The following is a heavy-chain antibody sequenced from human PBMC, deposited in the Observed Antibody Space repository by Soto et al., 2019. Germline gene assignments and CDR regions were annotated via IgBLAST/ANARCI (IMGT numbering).Heavy chain of an antibody. Sequence: RGESLKISCKGSGYSFTSYWIGWVRQMPGKGLEWMGIIYPGDSDTRYSPSFQGQVTISADKSISTAYLQWSSLKASDTAMYYCARLRGYYDSRDGASLDPWGQGTLVTVSS. CDR2: IYPGDSDT. CDR1: GYSFTSYW. V-gene: IGHV5-51*01. J-gene: IGHJ5*02. D-gene: IGHD3-22*01. CDR3: ARLRGYYDSRDGASLDP.